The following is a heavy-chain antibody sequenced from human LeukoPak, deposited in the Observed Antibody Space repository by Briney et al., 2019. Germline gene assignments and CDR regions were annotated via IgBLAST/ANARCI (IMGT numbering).Heavy chain of an antibody. CDR3: ARGIADPYSFDS. CDR2: IYSTGST. Sequence: SETLSLTCTVSGGSINFYYGSWIRQPAGKGLESIGRIYSTGSTNYSPSLKSRVTMSVDKSKNQFSLNLSSVTAADTAVYYCARGIADPYSFDSWGQGPWSPSPQ. CDR1: GGSINFYY. D-gene: IGHD6-13*01. J-gene: IGHJ4*02. V-gene: IGHV4-4*07.